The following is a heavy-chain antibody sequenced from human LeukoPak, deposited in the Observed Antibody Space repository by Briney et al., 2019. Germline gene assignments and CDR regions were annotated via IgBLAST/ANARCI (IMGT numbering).Heavy chain of an antibody. Sequence: PSETLSLTCTVSGGSISGYYWSWIRQPPGKGLEWIGYIYYSGSTNCNPSLKSRVTISVDTSKNQFSLKLSSVTAADTAVYYCARALRDGYRHDTFDYWGQGTLVTVSS. CDR1: GGSISGYY. CDR3: ARALRDGYRHDTFDY. CDR2: IYYSGST. J-gene: IGHJ4*02. V-gene: IGHV4-59*01. D-gene: IGHD5-24*01.